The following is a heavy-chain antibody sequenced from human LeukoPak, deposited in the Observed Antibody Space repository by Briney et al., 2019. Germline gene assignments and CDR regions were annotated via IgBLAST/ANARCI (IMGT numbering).Heavy chain of an antibody. CDR2: IKQDGSEK. CDR1: GFTFSSYW. CDR3: ARSSALVRFLEWSFFDY. Sequence: GGSLRLSCAASGFTFSSYWMSWVRQAPGKGLEWVANIKQDGSEKYYVDSVKGRFTISRDNAKNSLYLQMNSLRAEDTAVYYCARSSALVRFLEWSFFDYWGQGTLVTVSS. J-gene: IGHJ4*02. D-gene: IGHD3-3*01. V-gene: IGHV3-7*01.